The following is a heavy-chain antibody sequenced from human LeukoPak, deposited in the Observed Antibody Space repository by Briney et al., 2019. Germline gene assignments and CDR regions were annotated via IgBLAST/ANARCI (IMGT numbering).Heavy chain of an antibody. J-gene: IGHJ3*02. CDR2: IWYDGSNK. D-gene: IGHD3-16*01. CDR1: GFTFSHYW. Sequence: GGSLRLSCAASGFTFSHYWMSWVRQAPGKGLEWVAVIWYDGSNKYYADSVKGRFTISRDNSKNTLYLQMNSLRAEDTAVYYCARVPSLDAFDIWGQGTMVTVSS. V-gene: IGHV3-33*08. CDR3: ARVPSLDAFDI.